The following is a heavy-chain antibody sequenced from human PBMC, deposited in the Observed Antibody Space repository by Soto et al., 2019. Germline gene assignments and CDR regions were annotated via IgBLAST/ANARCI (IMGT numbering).Heavy chain of an antibody. D-gene: IGHD3-22*01. CDR1: GFTVSSNY. CDR2: IYSGGST. J-gene: IGHJ6*02. CDR3: ARDQVTMIVVENGPIVYYYGMDV. V-gene: IGHV3-66*01. Sequence: LRLSCAASGFTVSSNYMSWVRQAPGKGLEWVSVIYSGGSTYYADSVKGRFTISRDNSKNTLYLQMNSLRAEDTAVYYCARDQVTMIVVENGPIVYYYGMDVWGQGTTVTVSS.